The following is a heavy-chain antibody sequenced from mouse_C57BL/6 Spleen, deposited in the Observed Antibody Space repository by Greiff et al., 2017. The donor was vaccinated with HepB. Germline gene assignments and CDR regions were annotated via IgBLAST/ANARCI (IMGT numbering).Heavy chain of an antibody. CDR2: IDPEDGET. J-gene: IGHJ3*01. CDR3: ASLYGNYSSWFAY. V-gene: IGHV14-2*01. CDR1: GFNIKDYY. D-gene: IGHD2-1*01. Sequence: VQLQQSGAELVKPGASVKLSCTASGFNIKDYYMHWVKQRTEQGLEWIGRIDPEDGETKYAPKFQGKATITADTSSNTAYLQLSSLTSEDSAVYCCASLYGNYSSWFAYWGQGTLVTVSA.